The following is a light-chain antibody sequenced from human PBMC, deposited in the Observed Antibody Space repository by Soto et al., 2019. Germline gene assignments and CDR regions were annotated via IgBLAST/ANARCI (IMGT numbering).Light chain of an antibody. CDR1: SSDVGGYNY. CDR2: EVS. V-gene: IGLV2-14*01. J-gene: IGLJ3*02. Sequence: QSVLTQPASVSGSPGQSITISCTGTSSDVGGYNYVSWYQQHPGKAPKLMIYEVSNRPSGVSNRFSGSKSGNTASLTISGLQTEDADDYYCSSVTSINTWVFGGGTKLTVL. CDR3: SSVTSINTWV.